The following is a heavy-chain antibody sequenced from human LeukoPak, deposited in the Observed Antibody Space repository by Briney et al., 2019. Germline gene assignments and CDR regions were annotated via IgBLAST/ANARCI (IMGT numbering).Heavy chain of an antibody. CDR2: IVVGSGNT. V-gene: IGHV1-58*02. D-gene: IGHD2-15*01. CDR3: AADTAPYCSGGSCHVG. CDR1: GFTFTSSA. Sequence: SVKVSCKASGFTFTSSAMQWVRQARGQRLEWIGWIVVGSGNTNYAQKFQERVIITRDMSTSTAYMELSSLRSEDTAVYYCAADTAPYCSGGSCHVGWGQGTLVTVSS. J-gene: IGHJ4*02.